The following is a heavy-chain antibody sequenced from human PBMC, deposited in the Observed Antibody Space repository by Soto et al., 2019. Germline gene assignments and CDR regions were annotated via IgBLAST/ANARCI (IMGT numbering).Heavy chain of an antibody. D-gene: IGHD3-16*02. J-gene: IGHJ4*02. V-gene: IGHV3-15*01. CDR2: IKSKTDGGTT. CDR1: GFTFSNAW. Sequence: GGSLRLSWAASGFTFSNAWMSWVRQAPGKGLEWVGRIKSKTDGGTTDYAAPVKGRFTISRDDSKNTLYLQMNSLKTADSAVYYCTTDDPITITFGGVIVFDYWGQGTLVTVSS. CDR3: TTDDPITITFGGVIVFDY.